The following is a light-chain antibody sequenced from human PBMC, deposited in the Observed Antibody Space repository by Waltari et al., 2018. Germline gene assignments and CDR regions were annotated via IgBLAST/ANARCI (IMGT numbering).Light chain of an antibody. CDR2: SAT. J-gene: IGLJ3*02. CDR3: LLYSAGRWV. CDR1: TESVTSGHY. Sequence: QTVVTQEPSVTVSPGGAVTLTCASATESVTSGHYLNGLQQKAGQVPTALIYSATKRHSWTPGRFSGSLIGGQAALTLSDVRPEDEGDYFCLLYSAGRWVFGGGTKVTVL. V-gene: IGLV7-43*01.